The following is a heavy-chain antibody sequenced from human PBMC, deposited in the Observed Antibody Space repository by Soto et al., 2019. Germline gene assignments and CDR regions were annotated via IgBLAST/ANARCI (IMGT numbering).Heavy chain of an antibody. J-gene: IGHJ4*02. CDR2: NYYSGST. CDR3: ASVYDFWSGYWS. Sequence: QVQLQESGPGLVKPSQTLSLTCTVSGGSISTGDYYWSWIRQPPGKGLEWIGYNYYSGSTYYNPSLKSPVTISVDTSTKQFSLKLSSVSAEDTAVYFCASVYDFWSGYWSWGQGTLVTVSS. V-gene: IGHV4-30-4*01. D-gene: IGHD3-3*01. CDR1: GGSISTGDYY.